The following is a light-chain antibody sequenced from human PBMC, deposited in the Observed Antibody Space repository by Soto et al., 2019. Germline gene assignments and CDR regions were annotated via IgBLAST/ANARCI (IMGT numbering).Light chain of an antibody. V-gene: IGKV3-15*01. CDR1: QSVASN. CDR3: QQYHNWPPQYT. CDR2: GAS. J-gene: IGKJ2*01. Sequence: IVMTQSPASLSVSPGDGATLSCRASQSVASNVAWYQQKPGQGPRLLIHGASTRAAGVPARFSGSESGTDFTLTISSLQSEDFAVYYCQQYHNWPPQYTFGQGTKLQIK.